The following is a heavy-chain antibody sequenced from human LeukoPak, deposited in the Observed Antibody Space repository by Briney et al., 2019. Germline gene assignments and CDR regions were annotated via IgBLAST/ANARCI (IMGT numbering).Heavy chain of an antibody. CDR3: ARLPTDLLAFDY. D-gene: IGHD2-8*02. CDR1: GGSISSTSYS. CDR2: ISYSGST. J-gene: IGHJ4*02. V-gene: IGHV4-39*01. Sequence: SETLSLTCTVSGGSISSTSYSWGWIRQPLGKGLEWIASISYSGSTYYNPSLKSRVTIFVDTFKNQFSLRLSSVTAADTAVYYCARLPTDLLAFDYWGQGTLVTVSS.